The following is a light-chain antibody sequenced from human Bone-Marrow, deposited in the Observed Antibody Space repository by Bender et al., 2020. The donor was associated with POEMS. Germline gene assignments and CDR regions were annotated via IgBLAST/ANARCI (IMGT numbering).Light chain of an antibody. V-gene: IGLV2-23*02. J-gene: IGLJ2*01. CDR2: EVS. CDR1: NSDVGTYNF. CDR3: CSYANAKMI. Sequence: QSALTQPASVSGSPGQSLTMSCSGTNSDVGTYNFVSWYQQHPGKVPKIIIYEVSKRPSGVSDRFSGSKSGNTASLTISGLQTEDEADYHCCSYANAKMIFGGGTKLTVL.